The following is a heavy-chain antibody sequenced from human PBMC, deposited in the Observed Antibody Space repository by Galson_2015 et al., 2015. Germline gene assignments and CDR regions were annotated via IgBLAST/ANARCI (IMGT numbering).Heavy chain of an antibody. CDR2: ISDDGSNK. J-gene: IGHJ4*02. Sequence: SLRLSCAASGFTFSFYAIHWVRQAPGKGLEWVAVISDDGSNKYYADSVKGRFTISRDNSKNTLYLQMNSLRAEDTAVYYCARGSVVTPWKLDYWGQGTLVTVSS. D-gene: IGHD4-23*01. CDR1: GFTFSFYA. CDR3: ARGSVVTPWKLDY. V-gene: IGHV3-30-3*01.